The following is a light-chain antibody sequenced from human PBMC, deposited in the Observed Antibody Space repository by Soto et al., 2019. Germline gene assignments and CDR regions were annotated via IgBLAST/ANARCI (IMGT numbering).Light chain of an antibody. Sequence: IVLTQSPGTLSLSPGERATLSCRASQSISSNYIAWYQQKPGQAPRLLIYGASSRATGVLDRFSGSGSGTDFTLTISRLEPEDFAVYYCQQYGSSGYTFGQGTKLEIK. J-gene: IGKJ2*01. CDR3: QQYGSSGYT. CDR1: QSISSNY. V-gene: IGKV3-20*01. CDR2: GAS.